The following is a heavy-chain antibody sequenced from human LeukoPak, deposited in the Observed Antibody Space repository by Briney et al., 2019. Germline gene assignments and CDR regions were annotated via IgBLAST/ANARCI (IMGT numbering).Heavy chain of an antibody. CDR2: IYYSGST. CDR1: GGSVSSGSYY. CDR3: ARDVPPFGYSYGYFDS. V-gene: IGHV4-61*01. D-gene: IGHD5-18*01. Sequence: TSETLSLTCTVSGGSVSSGSYYWSWIGQPPGKGLEWIGYIYYSGSTNYNPSLKSRVTISVDTSKNQFSLKLSSVTAADTAVYYCARDVPPFGYSYGYFDSWGQGTLVTVSS. J-gene: IGHJ4*02.